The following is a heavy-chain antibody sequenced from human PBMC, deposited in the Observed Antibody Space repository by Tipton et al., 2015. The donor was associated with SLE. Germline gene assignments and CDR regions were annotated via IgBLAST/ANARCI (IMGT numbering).Heavy chain of an antibody. CDR1: GGSISSYY. D-gene: IGHD5-24*01. CDR2: IYYSGST. CDR3: ARDLEK. V-gene: IGHV4-59*01. Sequence: TLSLTCTVSGGSISSYYWSWIRQPPGKGLEWIGYIYYSGSTTYNPSLKSRVTISVDTSKNQFSLKLSSVTAADTAVYYCARDLEKWGQGTLVTVSS. J-gene: IGHJ4*02.